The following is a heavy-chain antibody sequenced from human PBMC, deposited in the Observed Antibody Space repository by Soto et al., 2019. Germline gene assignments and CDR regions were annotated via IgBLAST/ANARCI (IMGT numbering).Heavy chain of an antibody. V-gene: IGHV3-30*18. CDR3: AKEVTIFGVVIINYFDY. CDR2: ISYDGSNK. CDR1: GFTFSSYG. Sequence: GGSLRLSCAASGFTFSSYGMHWVRQAPGKGLEWVAVISYDGSNKYYADSVKGRFTISRDNSKNTLYLQMNSLRAEDTAVYYCAKEVTIFGVVIINYFDYWGQGTLVTVSS. D-gene: IGHD3-3*01. J-gene: IGHJ4*02.